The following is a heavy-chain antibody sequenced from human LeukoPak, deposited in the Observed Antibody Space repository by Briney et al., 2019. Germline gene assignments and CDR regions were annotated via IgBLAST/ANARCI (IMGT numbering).Heavy chain of an antibody. CDR2: IWYDGSNK. CDR1: GFTFTSYG. Sequence: GGPLRLACAASGFTFTSYGMHWVRQAPGKGLEWVAVIWYDGSNKYYADSVKGRFTISRDTSKNTLFLQMDSLRAEDTAVYYCARDGYNVAFDIWGQGTMVTVSS. J-gene: IGHJ3*02. V-gene: IGHV3-33*01. D-gene: IGHD1-14*01. CDR3: ARDGYNVAFDI.